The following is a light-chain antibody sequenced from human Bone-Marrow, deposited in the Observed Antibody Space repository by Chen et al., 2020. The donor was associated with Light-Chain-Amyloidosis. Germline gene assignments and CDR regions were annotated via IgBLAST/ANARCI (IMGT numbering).Light chain of an antibody. Sequence: SDELTQPPSVSVSPGQTARITCTGDDLPTKYAYWYQQKPGQAPVLVIHRDTERPSGISERFSGSSSGLTATLTISGVQAEDEADYHCQSADSSGTYEVIFGGGTKLTVL. V-gene: IGLV3-25*03. CDR1: DLPTKY. CDR3: QSADSSGTYEVI. J-gene: IGLJ2*01. CDR2: RDT.